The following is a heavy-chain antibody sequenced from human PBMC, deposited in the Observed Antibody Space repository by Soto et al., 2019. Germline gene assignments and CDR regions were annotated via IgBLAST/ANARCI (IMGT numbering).Heavy chain of an antibody. CDR3: AKGAVAGTRVYYHYGMDV. D-gene: IGHD6-19*01. CDR2: ISYDGSNK. V-gene: IGHV3-30*18. J-gene: IGHJ6*02. Sequence: QVQLVESGGGVVQPGRSLRLSCAASGFTFSSYGMHWVRQAPGKGLEWVAVISYDGSNKYYADSVKGRFTISRDNSKNTLYLQMNSLRAEDTAVYYCAKGAVAGTRVYYHYGMDVWGQGTTVTVSS. CDR1: GFTFSSYG.